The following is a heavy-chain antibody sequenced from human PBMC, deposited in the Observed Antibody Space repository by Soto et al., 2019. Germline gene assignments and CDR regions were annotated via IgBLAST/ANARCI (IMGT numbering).Heavy chain of an antibody. V-gene: IGHV1-8*01. D-gene: IGHD3-3*01. J-gene: IGHJ4*02. CDR2: MNPNSGNT. CDR1: GYTFASYD. CDR3: ARYLPTYYDFWSGRPGYYFDH. Sequence: QVQLVQSGAEVKKPGASVKVSCKASGYTFASYDINWVRQATGQGLEWMGWMNPNSGNTGYAQKFQGRVTMTRNTSISTAYMELSSPRSEDTAVYYCARYLPTYYDFWSGRPGYYFDHGAREPWSPSPQ.